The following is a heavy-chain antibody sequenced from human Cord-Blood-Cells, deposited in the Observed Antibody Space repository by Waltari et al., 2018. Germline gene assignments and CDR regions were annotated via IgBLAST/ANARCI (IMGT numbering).Heavy chain of an antibody. J-gene: IGHJ3*02. CDR1: GFTFSSYG. D-gene: IGHD3-10*01. Sequence: QVQLVESGGGVVQPGRSLRLSCAASGFTFSSYGMHWVRQAPGKGLEWVAVISYDGSNKYYADSVKGRFTISRDNSKNTRYLQMNSLRAEDTAVYYCAKLGYGSVDAFDIWGQGTMVTVSS. V-gene: IGHV3-30*18. CDR3: AKLGYGSVDAFDI. CDR2: ISYDGSNK.